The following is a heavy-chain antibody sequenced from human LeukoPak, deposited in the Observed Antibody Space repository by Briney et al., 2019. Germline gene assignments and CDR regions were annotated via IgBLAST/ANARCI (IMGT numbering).Heavy chain of an antibody. V-gene: IGHV3-23*01. Sequence: GGSLRLSCAASGFTFSSYAMSWVRQAPGKGLEWVSAISGSGGSTYYADSVKGRFTISRDNSKNTLYLQMNSLRADDTAVYYCARENAGDYYVDWWGQGTQVTVSS. CDR3: ARENAGDYYVDW. CDR1: GFTFSSYA. D-gene: IGHD4-17*01. J-gene: IGHJ4*02. CDR2: ISGSGGST.